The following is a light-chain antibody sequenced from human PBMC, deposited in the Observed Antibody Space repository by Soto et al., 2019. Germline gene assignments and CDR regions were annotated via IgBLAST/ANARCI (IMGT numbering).Light chain of an antibody. J-gene: IGKJ5*01. CDR2: GAS. Sequence: EIVLTQSPGTLSLSPGERATLSCRASQSVNTNYLAWYQQKSGQAPRLLIYGASSRATGIPDRFSGSGSVTDFTLTISRLEPEDFAAYFCQQYGSSPITFGQGTRLEI. CDR1: QSVNTNY. V-gene: IGKV3-20*01. CDR3: QQYGSSPIT.